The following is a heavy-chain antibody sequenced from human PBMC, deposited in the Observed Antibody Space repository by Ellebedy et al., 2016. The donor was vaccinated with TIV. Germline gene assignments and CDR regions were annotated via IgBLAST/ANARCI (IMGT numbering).Heavy chain of an antibody. CDR1: GFTFSGSA. CDR2: IRSKTNSYAT. V-gene: IGHV3-73*01. CDR3: TRRPRGGLPTHYWYFDL. J-gene: IGHJ2*01. D-gene: IGHD3-16*01. Sequence: GGSLRLXXSASGFTFSGSAMHWVRQASGKGLEWVGRIRSKTNSYATAYAASVKGRFTISRDNSGNTLYLQMNSLRAEDTAVYYCTRRPRGGLPTHYWYFDLWGRGTLVTVSS.